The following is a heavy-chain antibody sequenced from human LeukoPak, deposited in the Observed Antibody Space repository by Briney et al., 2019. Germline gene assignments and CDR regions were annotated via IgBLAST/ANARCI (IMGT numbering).Heavy chain of an antibody. D-gene: IGHD3-22*01. Sequence: PGGSLRLSCAASGFTFSSYDMHWVRQTTGKGLEWVSAIGTAGDTYYPGSVKGRFIISRENAKNSLYLQMNSLRAGDTAVYYCARGDSSGYQRNTKFDYWGQGTLVTVSS. CDR1: GFTFSSYD. V-gene: IGHV3-13*01. CDR3: ARGDSSGYQRNTKFDY. J-gene: IGHJ4*02. CDR2: IGTAGDT.